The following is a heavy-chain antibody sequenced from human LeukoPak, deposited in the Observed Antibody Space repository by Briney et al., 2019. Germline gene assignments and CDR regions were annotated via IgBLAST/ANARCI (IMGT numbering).Heavy chain of an antibody. CDR1: GFTFSSYW. CDR3: ARGRDGYNYGYYFDY. J-gene: IGHJ4*02. V-gene: IGHV3-7*01. D-gene: IGHD5-24*01. CDR2: IKQDGSEK. Sequence: GGSLRLSCAASGFTFSSYWMSWVRQAPGKGLEWVANIKQDGSEKYYVDSVKGRFTISRDNAKNSLYLQMNSLRAEDTAVYYCARGRDGYNYGYYFDYWGQGTLVTVSS.